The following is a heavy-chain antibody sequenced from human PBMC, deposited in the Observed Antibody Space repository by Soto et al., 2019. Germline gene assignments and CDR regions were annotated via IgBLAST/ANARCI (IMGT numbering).Heavy chain of an antibody. Sequence: RASVKVSFKASGYTFTNHAIHWVRQAPGQGLEWMGWINAGKGDTKYPQRFQGRVTITRDTSASTAYMELSSLGSEDTAVYYCARDTAPSDVWGQGTTVTVSS. D-gene: IGHD4-17*01. CDR3: ARDTAPSDV. J-gene: IGHJ6*02. V-gene: IGHV1-3*01. CDR1: GYTFTNHA. CDR2: INAGKGDT.